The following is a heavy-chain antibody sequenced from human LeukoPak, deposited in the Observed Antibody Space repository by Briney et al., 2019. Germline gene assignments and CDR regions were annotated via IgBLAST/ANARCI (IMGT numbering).Heavy chain of an antibody. CDR3: ARARSYCGGDCVYFDY. CDR1: GFTFSSYW. D-gene: IGHD2-21*02. J-gene: IGHJ4*02. Sequence: GGSLRLSCAASGFTFSSYWMSWVRQAPGKGLEWVANIKQDGSEKYYVDSVKGRFTISRDNTKNSLYLQMNNLRAEDTAVYYCARARSYCGGDCVYFDYWGQGTLVTVSS. CDR2: IKQDGSEK. V-gene: IGHV3-7*03.